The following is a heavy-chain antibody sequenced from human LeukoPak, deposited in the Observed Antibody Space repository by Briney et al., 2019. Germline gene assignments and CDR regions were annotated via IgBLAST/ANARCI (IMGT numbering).Heavy chain of an antibody. D-gene: IGHD3-9*01. Sequence: SETLSLTCTVSGGSISSYYWSWLRQPPGKGLEWIGYIYYSGSTNYNPSLKSRVTISVDTSKNQFSLKLSSVTAADTAVYYCARRLGFDWDKFYFDYWGQGTLVTVS. J-gene: IGHJ4*02. CDR3: ARRLGFDWDKFYFDY. CDR2: IYYSGST. V-gene: IGHV4-59*08. CDR1: GGSISSYY.